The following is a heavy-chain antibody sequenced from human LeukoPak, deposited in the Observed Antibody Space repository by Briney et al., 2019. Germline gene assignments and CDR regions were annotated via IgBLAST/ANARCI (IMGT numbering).Heavy chain of an antibody. CDR3: ARADGVLSGPNWFDP. J-gene: IGHJ5*02. V-gene: IGHV1-18*01. Sequence: GASVKVSCKASSYTFTSYGIMWVRQAPGQGLEWMGWISAYNGNTNYAQKLQGRVTMTTDTSTSTAYMELRSLRSDDTAVYYCARADGVLSGPNWFDPWGQGTLVTVSS. CDR2: ISAYNGNT. CDR1: SYTFTSYG. D-gene: IGHD2/OR15-2a*01.